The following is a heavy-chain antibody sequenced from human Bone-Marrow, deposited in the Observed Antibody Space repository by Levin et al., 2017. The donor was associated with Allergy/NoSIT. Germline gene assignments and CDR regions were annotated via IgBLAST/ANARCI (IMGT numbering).Heavy chain of an antibody. J-gene: IGHJ4*02. Sequence: GGSLRLSCGTSGFTFITYWMSWVRQAPGKGLEWVANIKQDGSEKYYVDSVKGRFTVSRDNAKNSVSLQMTSLRAEDTAVYYCARISDLGGSFWGHWGPGTLVTVSS. CDR3: ARISDLGGSFWGH. D-gene: IGHD3-16*01. CDR2: IKQDGSEK. CDR1: GFTFITYW. V-gene: IGHV3-7*01.